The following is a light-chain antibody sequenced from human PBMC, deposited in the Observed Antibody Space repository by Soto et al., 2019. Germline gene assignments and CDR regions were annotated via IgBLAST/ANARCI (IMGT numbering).Light chain of an antibody. V-gene: IGKV3D-15*01. CDR1: QSVSSN. Sequence: EIVMTQSPATLSVSPGERATLSCRASQSVSSNLAWYQQKPGQAPRLLIYGASTRATGIPDRFSGSGSGTEFPLTISSLQSEDFAVYYCQQYNNWLPFTFGPGTKVDIK. CDR2: GAS. J-gene: IGKJ3*01. CDR3: QQYNNWLPFT.